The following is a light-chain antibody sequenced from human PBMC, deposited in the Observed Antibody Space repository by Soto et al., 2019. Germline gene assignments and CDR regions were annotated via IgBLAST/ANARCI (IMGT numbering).Light chain of an antibody. CDR3: QQYDNLPPLT. V-gene: IGKV1-33*01. CDR1: QDISNY. Sequence: DIQMTQSPSSLSASVGDRVTITCQASQDISNYLNWYQQKPGKAPKLLIYDASNLETGVPSRFSGSRSGTDFTFTISSLQPEDIATYYCQQYDNLPPLTFGGGTQVEIK. CDR2: DAS. J-gene: IGKJ4*01.